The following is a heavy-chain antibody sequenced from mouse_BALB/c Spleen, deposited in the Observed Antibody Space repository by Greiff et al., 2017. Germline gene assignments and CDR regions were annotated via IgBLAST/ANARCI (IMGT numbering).Heavy chain of an antibody. CDR2: IYPGNSDT. CDR3: TEGLRHRFDY. Sequence: EVQLQQSGTVLARPGASVKMSCKASGYSFTSYWMHWVKQRPGQGLEWIGAIYPGNSDTSYNQKFKGKAKLTAVTSASTAYMELSSLTNEDSAVYYCTEGLRHRFDYWGQGTTLTVSS. V-gene: IGHV1-5*01. J-gene: IGHJ2*01. D-gene: IGHD1-2*01. CDR1: GYSFTSYW.